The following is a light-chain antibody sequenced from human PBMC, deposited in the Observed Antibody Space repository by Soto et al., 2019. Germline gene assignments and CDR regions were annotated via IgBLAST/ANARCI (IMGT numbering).Light chain of an antibody. Sequence: EIVLTQSPGTLSLSPGERATLSCRASQIVGGIYLAWYQQKPGQAPRLLIYGASSRATGIPDRFSGSGSGTDFTLTISRLEPADFAVYYCQQYGSSQYTFGQGTKVEIK. CDR2: GAS. CDR1: QIVGGIY. V-gene: IGKV3-20*01. CDR3: QQYGSSQYT. J-gene: IGKJ2*01.